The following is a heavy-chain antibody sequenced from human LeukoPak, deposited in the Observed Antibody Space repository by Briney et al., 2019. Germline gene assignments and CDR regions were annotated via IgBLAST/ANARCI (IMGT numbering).Heavy chain of an antibody. CDR3: ARPRSTVTSAFDI. D-gene: IGHD4-17*01. J-gene: IGHJ3*02. CDR1: GYSFTSYW. CDR2: IYPGDPDT. V-gene: IGHV5-51*01. Sequence: GESLKISCKGSGYSFTSYWIGWVRQMPGKGLEWMGIIYPGDPDTRYSPSFQGQVTISADKSISTAYLQWSSLKASDTAMYYCARPRSTVTSAFDIWGQGTMVTVSS.